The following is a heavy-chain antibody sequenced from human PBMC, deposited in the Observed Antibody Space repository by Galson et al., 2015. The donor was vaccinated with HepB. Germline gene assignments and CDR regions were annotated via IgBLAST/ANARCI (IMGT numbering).Heavy chain of an antibody. CDR3: ASLYGDYFDY. Sequence: LSLTCTVSGGSISSSSYYWGWIRQPPGKGLEWIGSIYYSGSTYYNPSLKSRVTISVDTSKNQFSLKLSSVTAADTAVYYCASLYGDYFDYWGQGTLVTVSS. CDR1: GGSISSSSYY. V-gene: IGHV4-39*01. D-gene: IGHD4-17*01. CDR2: IYYSGST. J-gene: IGHJ4*02.